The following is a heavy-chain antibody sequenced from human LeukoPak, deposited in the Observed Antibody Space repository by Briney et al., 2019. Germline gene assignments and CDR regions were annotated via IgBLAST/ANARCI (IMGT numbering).Heavy chain of an antibody. CDR2: IIPILGIA. Sequence: GASVKVSCKASGATFSSYAISWVRQAPGQGLEWMGRIIPILGIANYAQKFQGRVTITADKSTSTAYMELSSLRSEDTAVYYCARAQDSGYEHDYWGQGTLVTVSS. CDR1: GATFSSYA. D-gene: IGHD5-12*01. V-gene: IGHV1-69*04. CDR3: ARAQDSGYEHDY. J-gene: IGHJ4*02.